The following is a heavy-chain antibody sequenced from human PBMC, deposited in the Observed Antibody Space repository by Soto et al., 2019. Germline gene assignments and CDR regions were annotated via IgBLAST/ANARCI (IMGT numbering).Heavy chain of an antibody. CDR2: FSGSGGNI. D-gene: IGHD3-10*01. Sequence: SLRLSCVASGFTFTTHAISWVRQSPGKGLEWVSTFSGSGGNIYYAEAVKGRLTISRDDSKNTLYLQMNSLRVEDTAVYYCAKDPPWTVGPLAMDVWGQGTTVTVSS. V-gene: IGHV3-23*01. CDR1: GFTFTTHA. J-gene: IGHJ6*02. CDR3: AKDPPWTVGPLAMDV.